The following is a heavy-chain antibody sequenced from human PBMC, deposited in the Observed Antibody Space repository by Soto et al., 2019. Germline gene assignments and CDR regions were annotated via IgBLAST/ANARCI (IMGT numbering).Heavy chain of an antibody. J-gene: IGHJ5*02. V-gene: IGHV4-31*03. CDR3: AREDGSYYDSSGYYNH. Sequence: SSETLSLTCTVSGGSISSGGYYWSWIRQHPGKGLEWIGYIYYSGSTYYNPSLKSRVTISVDTSKNQFSLKLSSVTAADTAVYYCAREDGSYYDSSGYYNHWGQGTLVTVSS. D-gene: IGHD3-22*01. CDR2: IYYSGST. CDR1: GGSISSGGYY.